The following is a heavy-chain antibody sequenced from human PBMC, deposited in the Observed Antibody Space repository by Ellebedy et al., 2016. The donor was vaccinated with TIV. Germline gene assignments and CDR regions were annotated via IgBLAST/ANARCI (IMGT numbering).Heavy chain of an antibody. D-gene: IGHD3-3*01. V-gene: IGHV3-48*02. Sequence: GESLKISXAASGFTFSSYWMSWVRQAPGKGLEWVSYISSSSSTIYYADSVKGRFTISRDNAKNSLYLQMNSLRDEDTAVYYCARDQGLTIFGVAYGMDVWGQGTTVTVSS. CDR2: ISSSSSTI. J-gene: IGHJ6*02. CDR3: ARDQGLTIFGVAYGMDV. CDR1: GFTFSSYW.